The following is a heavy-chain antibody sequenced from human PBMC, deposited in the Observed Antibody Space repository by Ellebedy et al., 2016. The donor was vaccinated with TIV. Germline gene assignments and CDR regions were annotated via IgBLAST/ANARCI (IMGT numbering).Heavy chain of an antibody. CDR2: ITGNGGTT. CDR3: ARDSYGAHPLLGGYYYYYGMDV. V-gene: IGHV3-43*02. CDR1: GFTFDDYA. D-gene: IGHD4-17*01. Sequence: GGSLRLSCAASGFTFDDYAMHWVRQAPGKGLEWVSLITGNGGTTYYADSVKGRFTISRDNAKNTLYLQMNSLRAEDTAVYYCARDSYGAHPLLGGYYYYYGMDVWGQGTTVTVSS. J-gene: IGHJ6*02.